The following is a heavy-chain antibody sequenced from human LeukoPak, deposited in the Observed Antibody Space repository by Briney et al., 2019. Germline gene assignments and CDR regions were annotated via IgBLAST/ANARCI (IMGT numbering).Heavy chain of an antibody. D-gene: IGHD2-15*01. Sequence: GGSLRLSCAASGFTFSNYPMSWVRQAPGKGLEWVSAISGSGAGTYCADSVKGRFTISRDNSKNTLYLQMNSLRAEDTAVYYCAKDHLYCSGGSCYGGYWGQGTLVTVSS. CDR1: GFTFSNYP. CDR3: AKDHLYCSGGSCYGGY. V-gene: IGHV3-23*01. CDR2: ISGSGAGT. J-gene: IGHJ4*02.